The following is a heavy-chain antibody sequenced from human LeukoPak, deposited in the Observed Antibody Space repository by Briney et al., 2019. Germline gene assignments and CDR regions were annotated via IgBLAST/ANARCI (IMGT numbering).Heavy chain of an antibody. V-gene: IGHV1-18*04. CDR1: GYTFTSYG. D-gene: IGHD6-13*01. J-gene: IGHJ4*02. CDR3: ARSPSSWYFVYFDY. CDR2: ISAYNGNT. Sequence: VKVSCKASGYTFTSYGISWVRQAPGQGLEWMGWISAYNGNTNYAQKLQGRVTMTTDTSTSTAYLELRSLRSDDTAVYYCARSPSSWYFVYFDYWGQGTLVTVSS.